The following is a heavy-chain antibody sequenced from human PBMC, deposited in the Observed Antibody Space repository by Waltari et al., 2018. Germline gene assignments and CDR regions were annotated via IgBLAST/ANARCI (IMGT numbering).Heavy chain of an antibody. CDR3: AKDSRFGGFGELLTPYYFDY. D-gene: IGHD3-10*01. V-gene: IGHV3-23*01. CDR1: GFTFSSYA. J-gene: IGHJ4*02. CDR2: ISGSGGST. Sequence: EVQLLESGGGLVQPGGSLRLSCAASGFTFSSYAMSWVRQAPGKGLEWVSAISGSGGSTYYADAGKGRFTISRDNSKNTLYLQMNSLRAEDTAVYYCAKDSRFGGFGELLTPYYFDYWGQGTLVTVSS.